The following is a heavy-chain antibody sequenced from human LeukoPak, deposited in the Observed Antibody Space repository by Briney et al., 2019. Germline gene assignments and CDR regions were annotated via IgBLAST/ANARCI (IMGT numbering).Heavy chain of an antibody. CDR3: ARDGLELRPYNWFDP. J-gene: IGHJ5*02. D-gene: IGHD1-7*01. CDR1: GYTFTSYY. CDR2: INPSGGST. V-gene: IGHV1-46*01. Sequence: ASVRVSCKASGYTFTSYYMHWVRQAPGQGLEWMGIINPSGGSTSYAQKFQGRVTMTRDTSTSTVYMELSSLRSEDTAVYYCARDGLELRPYNWFDPWGQGTLVTVSS.